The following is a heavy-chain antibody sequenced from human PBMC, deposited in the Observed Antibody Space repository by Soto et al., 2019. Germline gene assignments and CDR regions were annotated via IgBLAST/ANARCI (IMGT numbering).Heavy chain of an antibody. V-gene: IGHV4-39*01. CDR2: IYYSGST. D-gene: IGHD6-13*01. CDR1: GGSISSSSYY. J-gene: IGHJ4*02. Sequence: SETLSLTCTVSGGSISSSSYYWGWIRQPPGKGLEWIGSIYYSGSTYYNPSLKSRVTISVDTSKNQFSLKLSSVTAADTAVYYCARQAAARDLFFDYWGQGTLVTVSS. CDR3: ARQAAARDLFFDY.